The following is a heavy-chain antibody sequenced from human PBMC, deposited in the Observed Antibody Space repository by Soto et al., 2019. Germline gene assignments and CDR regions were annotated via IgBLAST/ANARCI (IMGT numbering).Heavy chain of an antibody. Sequence: QVQLQESGPGLVKPSGTLSLTCSVSGDSITNDRWWSWVRQSPGKGLEWIGEIYHSGRTNYNPSLKSRVIISVDKSKNNFSLTLSSVTAADTAVYYCTANGYYSLDYWGQGSLVTDSS. CDR3: TANGYYSLDY. V-gene: IGHV4-4*02. CDR1: GDSITNDRW. CDR2: IYHSGRT. D-gene: IGHD5-12*01. J-gene: IGHJ4*02.